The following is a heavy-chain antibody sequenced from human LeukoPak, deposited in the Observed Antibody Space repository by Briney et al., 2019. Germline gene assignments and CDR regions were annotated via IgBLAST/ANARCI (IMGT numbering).Heavy chain of an antibody. Sequence: SETLSLTCTVSGGSISSSSYYWGWIRQPPGKGLEWIGSIYYSGSTYYNPSLKSRVTISVDTSKNQFSLKLSSVTAADTAVYYCARDHSGYAYYYYYMDVWGKGTTVTVSS. CDR2: IYYSGST. J-gene: IGHJ6*03. D-gene: IGHD5-12*01. CDR1: GGSISSSSYY. V-gene: IGHV4-39*07. CDR3: ARDHSGYAYYYYYMDV.